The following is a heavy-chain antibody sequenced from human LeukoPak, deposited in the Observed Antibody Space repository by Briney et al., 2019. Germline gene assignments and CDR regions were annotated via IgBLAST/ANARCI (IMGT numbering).Heavy chain of an antibody. Sequence: ASVKVSCKASGYTFTSYGISWVRQAPGQGLEWMGWISAYNGNTNYAQKLQGRVTMTTDTSTSTAYMELRSLRSDDTAVYYCARDPYYDLWSGYYIPYYYYYMDVWGKGTTVTVSS. J-gene: IGHJ6*03. CDR2: ISAYNGNT. CDR3: ARDPYYDLWSGYYIPYYYYYMDV. CDR1: GYTFTSYG. V-gene: IGHV1-18*01. D-gene: IGHD3-3*01.